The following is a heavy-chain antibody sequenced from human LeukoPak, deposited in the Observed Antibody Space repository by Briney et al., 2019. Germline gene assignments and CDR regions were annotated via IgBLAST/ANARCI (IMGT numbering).Heavy chain of an antibody. D-gene: IGHD6-25*01. CDR2: INSPGTSI. CDR3: ARGGPGDY. Sequence: GGSLRLSCAATGFTFTTFEMNWVRQAPGKGLEWVSYINSPGTSIFYADSVKGRFTISRDNAKNSVYLQMNSLRAEDTAVCYCARGGPGDYWGQGTLVTVSS. V-gene: IGHV3-48*03. J-gene: IGHJ4*02. CDR1: GFTFTTFE.